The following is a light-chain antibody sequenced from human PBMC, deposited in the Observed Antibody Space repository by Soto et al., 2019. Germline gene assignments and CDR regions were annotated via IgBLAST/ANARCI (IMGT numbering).Light chain of an antibody. CDR1: ESISGY. V-gene: IGKV1-12*01. CDR2: TAD. J-gene: IGKJ1*01. Sequence: DIQMTQSPSSVSASVGDSVTITCRASESISGYLAWYQQKPGKVPSLLISTADTLQSGVPSRFSGSGSGTEFILTINNLQPEDFASYFCLQVYSFPRTFGLGTKVEI. CDR3: LQVYSFPRT.